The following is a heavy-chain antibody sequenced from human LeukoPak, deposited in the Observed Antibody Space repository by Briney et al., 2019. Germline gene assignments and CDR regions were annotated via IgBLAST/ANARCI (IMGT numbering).Heavy chain of an antibody. D-gene: IGHD6-6*01. CDR1: GFTFSSYW. CDR2: INSDGSST. V-gene: IGHV3-74*01. CDR3: ASDLPVYSSSSEPSSIDY. Sequence: GGSLRLSCAASGFTFSSYWMHWVRHAPGKGLVWVSRINSDGSSTSYADSVKGRFTISRDNAKNTLYLQMNSLRDEDTAVYYCASDLPVYSSSSEPSSIDYWGQGTLVTVSS. J-gene: IGHJ4*02.